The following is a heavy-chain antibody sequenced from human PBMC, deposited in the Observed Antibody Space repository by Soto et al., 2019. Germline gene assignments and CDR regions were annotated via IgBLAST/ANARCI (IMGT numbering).Heavy chain of an antibody. Sequence: GASVKFSCKASGYTFTNYDINWVRQATGQGLEWMGWMNPSNGNTGYAQKFQGRVTMTRDTSISTAYMELSSLTSADTAVYYCARFVRHQLPTIDYWGQGALVTVSS. CDR3: ARFVRHQLPTIDY. D-gene: IGHD1-26*01. V-gene: IGHV1-8*01. CDR1: GYTFTNYD. CDR2: MNPSNGNT. J-gene: IGHJ4*02.